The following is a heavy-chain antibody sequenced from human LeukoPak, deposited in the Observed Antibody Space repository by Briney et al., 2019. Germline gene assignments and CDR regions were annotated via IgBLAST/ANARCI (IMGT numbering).Heavy chain of an antibody. CDR1: GYTFTNYG. CDR2: ISAYNGDR. J-gene: IGHJ4*02. V-gene: IGHV1-18*01. Sequence: ASVKVSCKASGYTFTNYGLTWVRQAPGQGLEWVGWISAYNGDRHFAQKVQGRVTMTTDTSTSTVYMDLGSLRSDDTAVYYCARGLGHSSEWFIDYWGQGTLVTVSS. CDR3: ARGLGHSSEWFIDY. D-gene: IGHD6-19*01.